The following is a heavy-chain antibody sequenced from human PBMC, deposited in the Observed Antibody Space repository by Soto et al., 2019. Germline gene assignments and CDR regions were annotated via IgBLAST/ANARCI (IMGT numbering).Heavy chain of an antibody. Sequence: SETLSLTCNVSGASVTTKYWNWIRQPAGKGLEWLGRIYVSGATSYNPALKSRLTMSVDPSKNQFSLRLKSVTAADTAVYYCARDGGPGGWNPNWFDPWGQGILVTVSS. CDR2: IYVSGAT. CDR1: GASVTTKY. J-gene: IGHJ5*02. V-gene: IGHV4-4*07. D-gene: IGHD1-1*01. CDR3: ARDGGPGGWNPNWFDP.